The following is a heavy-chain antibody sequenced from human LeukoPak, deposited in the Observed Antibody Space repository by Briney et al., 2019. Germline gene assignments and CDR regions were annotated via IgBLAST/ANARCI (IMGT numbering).Heavy chain of an antibody. V-gene: IGHV3-21*01. CDR2: ISSSSSYI. CDR3: ARVLARYCSSTSCYPCDY. J-gene: IGHJ4*02. D-gene: IGHD2-2*01. Sequence: PGGSLRLSCAASGFTFSSYSLNWVRQAPGKGLGWVSSISSSSSYIYYADSVKGRFTISRDNAKNSLYLQMNSLRAEDTAVYYCARVLARYCSSTSCYPCDYWGQGTLVSVSS. CDR1: GFTFSSYS.